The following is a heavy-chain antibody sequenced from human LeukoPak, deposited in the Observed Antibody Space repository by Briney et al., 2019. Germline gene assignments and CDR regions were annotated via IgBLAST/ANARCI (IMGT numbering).Heavy chain of an antibody. Sequence: ASVKVSCKTSGYTFITYYIHWLRQAPGQGLEWMGWINPHSGGTNFAQKFQARVTMTRDTSINTAYMEISRLRSDDTAVYYCARDRGTWNDDGFDYWGQGTLVTVSS. V-gene: IGHV1-2*02. D-gene: IGHD1-1*01. J-gene: IGHJ4*02. CDR1: GYTFITYY. CDR2: INPHSGGT. CDR3: ARDRGTWNDDGFDY.